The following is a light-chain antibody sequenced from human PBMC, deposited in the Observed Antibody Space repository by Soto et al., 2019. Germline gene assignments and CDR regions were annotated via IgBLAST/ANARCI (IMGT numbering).Light chain of an antibody. CDR3: QQYGSPPPT. Sequence: EIVLTQSPGTLSLSPGERATLSCRASQSIISNYLAWYQRRPGQAPRLLIYGSTSRATGIPARFSGSGSGTDVTLTITRLESEDFAVYDCQQYGSPPPTFGQGTKVEIK. CDR2: GST. CDR1: QSIISNY. J-gene: IGKJ1*01. V-gene: IGKV3-20*01.